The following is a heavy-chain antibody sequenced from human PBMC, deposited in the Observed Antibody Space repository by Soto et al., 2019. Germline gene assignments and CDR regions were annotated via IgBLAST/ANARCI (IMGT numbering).Heavy chain of an antibody. J-gene: IGHJ4*02. Sequence: QVQLQESGPGLVKPSQILSLTCTVSGGSISNPDYYWSWIRQPPGKGLEWIGSIFYNGETSYNPSRKGRLSMSVDTSRNQFSLSLSSVTASDTAVYFCAREGRLQSLDYWGQGTLVTVSS. CDR2: IFYNGET. D-gene: IGHD4-4*01. V-gene: IGHV4-30-4*01. CDR1: GGSISNPDYY. CDR3: AREGRLQSLDY.